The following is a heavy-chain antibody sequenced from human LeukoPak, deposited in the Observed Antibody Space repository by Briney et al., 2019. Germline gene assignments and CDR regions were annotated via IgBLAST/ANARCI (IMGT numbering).Heavy chain of an antibody. Sequence: ASVKVSCKASGYTFTSYYMHWVRQAPGQGLEWMGIINPSGGSTSYAQKFQGRVTMTRDTSTSTVYMELSRLRSDDTAVYYCARGSWELLLAFDIWGQGTMVTVSS. CDR1: GYTFTSYY. J-gene: IGHJ3*02. V-gene: IGHV1-46*01. CDR2: INPSGGST. CDR3: ARGSWELLLAFDI. D-gene: IGHD1-26*01.